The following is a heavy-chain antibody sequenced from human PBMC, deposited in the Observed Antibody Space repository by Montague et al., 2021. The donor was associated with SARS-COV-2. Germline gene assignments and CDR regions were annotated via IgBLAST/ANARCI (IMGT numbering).Heavy chain of an antibody. Sequence: SETLFLTCGVYGGFFGDDHWSWIRQPPGKGLEWIGDIKQSGSTNYKPSXXSRVTISVDTSRNQFSLKLTSVTAADTAVYFCARGHLSVSMIVVVFTSASYYFDYWGQGALVTVSS. CDR1: GGFFGDDH. D-gene: IGHD3-22*01. V-gene: IGHV4-34*01. CDR2: IKQSGST. J-gene: IGHJ4*02. CDR3: ARGHLSVSMIVVVFTSASYYFDY.